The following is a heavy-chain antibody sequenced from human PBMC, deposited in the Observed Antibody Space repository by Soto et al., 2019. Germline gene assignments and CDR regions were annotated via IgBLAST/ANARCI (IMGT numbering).Heavy chain of an antibody. Sequence: GGSLRLSCAASGFTFSSYSMNWVRQAPGKGLEWVSYISSSSSTIYYADSVKGRFTISRDNAKNSLYLQMNSLRDEDTAVYYCASSPGYSYGYYGMDVWGQGTTVTVSS. CDR3: ASSPGYSYGYYGMDV. CDR2: ISSSSSTI. CDR1: GFTFSSYS. V-gene: IGHV3-48*02. J-gene: IGHJ6*02. D-gene: IGHD5-18*01.